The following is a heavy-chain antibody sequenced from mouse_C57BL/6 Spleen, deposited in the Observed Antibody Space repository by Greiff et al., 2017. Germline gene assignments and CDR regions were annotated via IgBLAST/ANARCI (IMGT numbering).Heavy chain of an antibody. D-gene: IGHD1-1*01. J-gene: IGHJ2*01. CDR3: ASRYYGSSYFGG. CDR2: IDPEDGET. CDR1: GFNINDYY. V-gene: IGHV14-2*01. Sequence: EVKLVESGAELVKPGASVKLSCTASGFNINDYYMHWVKQRTEQGLEWIGRIDPEDGETKYAPKFQGKATITADTSSNTAYLQLSSLTSEDSAVYYGASRYYGSSYFGGWGEGATLSVAS.